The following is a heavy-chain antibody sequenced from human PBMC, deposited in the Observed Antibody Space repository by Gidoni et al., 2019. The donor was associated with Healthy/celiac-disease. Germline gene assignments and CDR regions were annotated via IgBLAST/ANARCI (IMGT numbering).Heavy chain of an antibody. CDR2: IIPILGIP. CDR3: ARGQQFDP. D-gene: IGHD1-1*01. CDR1: GGTFSSNA. V-gene: IGHV1-69*04. Sequence: QVQLVQSGAEVKKHGPSVKVSCRASGGTFSSNAISWARQAPGQGLEWLGRIIPILGIPNYSPKFQGRVTITADKSTSTAYIELSSLRSADTAVYYCARGQQFDPWGQGSLVTVSS. J-gene: IGHJ5*02.